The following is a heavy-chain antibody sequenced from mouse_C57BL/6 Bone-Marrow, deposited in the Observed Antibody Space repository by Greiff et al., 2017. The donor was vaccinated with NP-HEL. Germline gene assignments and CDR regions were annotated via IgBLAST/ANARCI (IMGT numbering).Heavy chain of an antibody. CDR2: IHPNSGST. V-gene: IGHV1-64*01. Sequence: VQLQQSGAELVKPGASVKLSCKASGYTFTSYWMHWVKQRPGQGLEWIGMIHPNSGSTNYNEKFKSKATLTVDKSSSTAYMQLSSLTSEDSAVYYCARDYYGSRGDFEVWGTGTTVTVSS. J-gene: IGHJ1*03. CDR1: GYTFTSYW. CDR3: ARDYYGSRGDFEV. D-gene: IGHD1-1*01.